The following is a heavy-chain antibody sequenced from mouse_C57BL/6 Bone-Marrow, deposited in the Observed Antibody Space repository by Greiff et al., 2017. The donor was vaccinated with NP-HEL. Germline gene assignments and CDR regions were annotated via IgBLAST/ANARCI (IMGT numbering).Heavy chain of an antibody. CDR1: GYTFTSYG. V-gene: IGHV1-81*01. D-gene: IGHD1-1*01. CDR3: ARSSLYDYGSNPFDI. J-gene: IGHJ2*01. Sequence: VNLVESGAELARPGASVKLSCKASGYTFTSYGISWVKQRTGQGLEWIGEIYPRSGNTYYNEKFKGKATLTADKSSSTAYMELRSLTSEDSAVSFCARSSLYDYGSNPFDIWGQGTTLTVSS. CDR2: IYPRSGNT.